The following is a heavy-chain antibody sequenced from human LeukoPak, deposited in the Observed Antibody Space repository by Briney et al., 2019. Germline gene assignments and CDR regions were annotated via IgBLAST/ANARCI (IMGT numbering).Heavy chain of an antibody. CDR1: GLTFSNYA. CDR2: VSGNGGTT. Sequence: PGGSLRLSCAASGLTFSNYAMSWVRQAPGKGLEWVSAVSGNGGTTYYADSVKGRFTISRDNSKNTLYLQMNSLRIDDTAVYYCARGYCTNTSCYFAWFDPWGQGTPVTVSS. J-gene: IGHJ5*02. D-gene: IGHD2-2*01. V-gene: IGHV3-23*01. CDR3: ARGYCTNTSCYFAWFDP.